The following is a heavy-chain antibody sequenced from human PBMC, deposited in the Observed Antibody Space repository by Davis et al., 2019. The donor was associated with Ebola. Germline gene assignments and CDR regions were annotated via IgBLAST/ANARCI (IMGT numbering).Heavy chain of an antibody. CDR1: GFTFSSYA. V-gene: IGHV3-7*01. CDR2: INGDGSDM. J-gene: IGHJ4*02. D-gene: IGHD5-18*01. Sequence: PGGSLRLSCAASGFTFSSYAMSWVRQAPGKGLEWVASINGDGSDMYYVDSVKGRFTISRDNGKNSLYLQMNSLRAEDTAVYYCARGGGYSYGAIDYWGQGTLVTVSS. CDR3: ARGGGYSYGAIDY.